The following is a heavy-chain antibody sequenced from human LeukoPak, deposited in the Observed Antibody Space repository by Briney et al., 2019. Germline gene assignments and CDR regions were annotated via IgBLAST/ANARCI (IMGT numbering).Heavy chain of an antibody. J-gene: IGHJ4*02. CDR2: IRSKAYGGTT. V-gene: IGHV3-49*03. Sequence: GGSLRLSCTASGFTFGDYAMSWFRQAPGKGLEWVGFIRSKAYGGTTEYAASVKGRFTISRDDSKSIAYLQMNSLKTEDTAVYYCTRGGGSPYYDFWGGYYYYWGQGTLVTVSS. CDR1: GFTFGDYA. CDR3: TRGGGSPYYDFWGGYYYY. D-gene: IGHD3-3*01.